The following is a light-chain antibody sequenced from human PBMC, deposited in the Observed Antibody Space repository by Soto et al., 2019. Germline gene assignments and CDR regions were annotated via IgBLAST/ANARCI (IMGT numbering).Light chain of an antibody. Sequence: DIQMTQSPSSLSASVGDRVTITCRASQGISTYLAWYQQKPGKVPQTLISAASALHSGVPSRFSGSGSGTDFTLTISSLQPEDVATYYCQKYNSAPWTFGQGTKVDIK. J-gene: IGKJ1*01. V-gene: IGKV1-27*01. CDR3: QKYNSAPWT. CDR2: AAS. CDR1: QGISTY.